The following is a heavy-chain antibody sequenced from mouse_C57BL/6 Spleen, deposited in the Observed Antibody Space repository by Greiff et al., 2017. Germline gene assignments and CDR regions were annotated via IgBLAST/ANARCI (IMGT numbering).Heavy chain of an antibody. Sequence: EVQRVESGPVLVKPGASVKMSCKASGYTFTDYYMNWVKQSHGKSLEWIGVINPYNGGTSYNQKFKGKATLTVDKSSSTAYMELNSLTSEDSAVYYCARVPIGYDYDPFAYWGQGTLVTVSA. CDR1: GYTFTDYY. CDR3: ARVPIGYDYDPFAY. D-gene: IGHD2-4*01. V-gene: IGHV1-19*01. CDR2: INPYNGGT. J-gene: IGHJ3*01.